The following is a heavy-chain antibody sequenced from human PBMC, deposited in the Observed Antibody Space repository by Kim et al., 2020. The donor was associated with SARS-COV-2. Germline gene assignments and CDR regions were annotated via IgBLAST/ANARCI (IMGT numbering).Heavy chain of an antibody. CDR2: IDPSDSYT. V-gene: IGHV5-10-1*01. D-gene: IGHD3-3*01. Sequence: GESLKISCKGSGYSFTSYWISWVRQMPGKGLEWMGRIDPSDSYTNYSPSFQGHVTISADKSISTAYLQWSSLKASDTAMYYFARLNHYDFWSGNPGWYFDLWGRGTLVTVSA. CDR1: GYSFTSYW. J-gene: IGHJ2*01. CDR3: ARLNHYDFWSGNPGWYFDL.